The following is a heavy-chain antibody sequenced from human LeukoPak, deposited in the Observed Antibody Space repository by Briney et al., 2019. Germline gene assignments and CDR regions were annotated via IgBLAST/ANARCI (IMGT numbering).Heavy chain of an antibody. J-gene: IGHJ5*02. CDR2: TYYRSKWYN. V-gene: IGHV6-1*01. Sequence: SQTLSLTCAISGDSLSINSAACDSGRQPPSRGLGWVRRTYYRSKWYNDYAVSVKSPITINPDTSTDHFYLQLNSVTPEDTAVYYCAMGTRPLNWFDPWGQGTLVTVSS. CDR3: AMGTRPLNWFDP. D-gene: IGHD5-18*01. CDR1: GDSLSINSAA.